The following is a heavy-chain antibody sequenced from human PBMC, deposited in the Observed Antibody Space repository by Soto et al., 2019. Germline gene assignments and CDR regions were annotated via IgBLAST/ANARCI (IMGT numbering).Heavy chain of an antibody. J-gene: IGHJ5*02. CDR2: IKPISDIT. CDR1: GDTFGRFT. V-gene: IGHV1-69*13. Sequence: SVKVSCKASGDTFGRFTINWVRQAPGQGLEWMGGIKPISDITNYAQRFQGRVTFTADASTSTVYLELSSLRSEDTAMYYCARDPSTINKLIGVWFDPWGQGTLVTVSS. CDR3: ARDPSTINKLIGVWFDP. D-gene: IGHD4-4*01.